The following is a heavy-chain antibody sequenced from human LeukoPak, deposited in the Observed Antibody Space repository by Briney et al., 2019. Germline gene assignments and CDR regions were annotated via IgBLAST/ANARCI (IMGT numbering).Heavy chain of an antibody. Sequence: GGSLRLSCAASGFTFNNYEMNWVRQAPGKGLEWASYISTRGRTIYYADSVKGRFTISRDNAKNSLYLQMNSLRAEDTAVYYCARDPRFSYFDYWGQGTLVTVSS. CDR3: ARDPRFSYFDY. V-gene: IGHV3-48*03. CDR1: GFTFNNYE. D-gene: IGHD2/OR15-2a*01. CDR2: ISTRGRTI. J-gene: IGHJ4*02.